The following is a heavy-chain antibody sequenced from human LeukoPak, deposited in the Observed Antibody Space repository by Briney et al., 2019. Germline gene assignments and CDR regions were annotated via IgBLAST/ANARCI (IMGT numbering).Heavy chain of an antibody. D-gene: IGHD6-13*01. J-gene: IGHJ6*03. CDR1: VITFSSYG. CDR3: AKDSSTWYMVSYYYTDV. Sequence: GGSLRLSCAASVITFSSYGMHWVRQAPGKGLEWVAFIQYDGNNKYYADSVKGRFTISRDNSKNTLYLQVNSLRAEDTAVYYCAKDSSTWYMVSYYYTDVWGKGTTVTISS. V-gene: IGHV3-30*02. CDR2: IQYDGNNK.